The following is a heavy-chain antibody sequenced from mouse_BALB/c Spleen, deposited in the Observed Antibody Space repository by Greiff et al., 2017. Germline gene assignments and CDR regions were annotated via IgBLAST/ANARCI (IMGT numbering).Heavy chain of an antibody. J-gene: IGHJ3*01. CDR3: ARDGRLRRGTWFAY. D-gene: IGHD2-4*01. Sequence: DVKLVESGGGLVKPGGSLKLSCAASGFTFSDYYMYWVRQTPEKRLEWVATISDGGSYTYYPDSVKGRFTISRDNAKNNLYLQMSSLKSEDTAMYYCARDGRLRRGTWFAYWGQGTLVTVSA. CDR1: GFTFSDYY. CDR2: ISDGGSYT. V-gene: IGHV5-4*02.